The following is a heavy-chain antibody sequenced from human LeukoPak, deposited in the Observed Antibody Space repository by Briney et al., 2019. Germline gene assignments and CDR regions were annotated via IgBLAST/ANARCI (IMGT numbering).Heavy chain of an antibody. CDR1: GGTFSSYA. V-gene: IGHV1-18*01. CDR3: ARGVWSDY. J-gene: IGHJ4*02. CDR2: ISANNGDT. Sequence: ASVKVSCKASGGTFSSYAINWGRQAPGQGLEWMGWISANNGDTNYAQNLQGRVTMTTDKSTSTAYMELRSLRSDDTAVYYCARGVWSDYWGQGTLVTVSS. D-gene: IGHD2-8*01.